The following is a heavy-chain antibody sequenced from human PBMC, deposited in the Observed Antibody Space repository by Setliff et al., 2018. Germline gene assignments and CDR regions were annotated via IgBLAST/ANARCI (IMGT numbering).Heavy chain of an antibody. CDR2: INNYNMST. V-gene: IGHV1-18*01. CDR3: AISTLSICSGGSCPNAFDV. CDR1: GYTFTNYG. D-gene: IGHD2-15*01. Sequence: ASVKVSCKASGYTFTNYGINWVRQAPGQGLEWMGWINNYNMSTNYPQKFLGRVTMTTDTSTSTAYMELRSLRPDDTAVYYCAISTLSICSGGSCPNAFDVWGQGTMVTVSS. J-gene: IGHJ3*01.